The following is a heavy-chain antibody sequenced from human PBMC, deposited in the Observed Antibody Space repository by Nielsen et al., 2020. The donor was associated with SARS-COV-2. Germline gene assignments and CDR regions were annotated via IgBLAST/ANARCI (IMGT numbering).Heavy chain of an antibody. CDR3: ARDLGGTGDYYYGMDV. J-gene: IGHJ6*02. V-gene: IGHV1-18*01. D-gene: IGHD1/OR15-1a*01. CDR2: ISAYNGNT. Sequence: ASVKVSCKTSGYTFTSYGISWVRQAPGQGLEWMGWISAYNGNTNYAQKLQGSVTLTRDTSTSTVYMELSSLRTEDTAVYYCARDLGGTGDYYYGMDVWGQGTTVTVSS. CDR1: GYTFTSYG.